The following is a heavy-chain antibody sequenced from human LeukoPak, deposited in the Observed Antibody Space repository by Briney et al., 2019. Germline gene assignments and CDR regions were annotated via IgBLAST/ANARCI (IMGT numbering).Heavy chain of an antibody. V-gene: IGHV4-30-2*01. CDR3: ARGSGYDSKRGIPVDAFDI. CDR2: IYHSGST. Sequence: SETLSLTCAVSGGSISSGGYSWSWIRQPPGKGLEWIGYIYHSGSTYYNPSLKSRVTISVDRSKNQFSLKLSSETAADTAVYYCARGSGYDSKRGIPVDAFDIWGQGTMVTVSS. J-gene: IGHJ3*02. CDR1: GGSISSGGYS. D-gene: IGHD5-12*01.